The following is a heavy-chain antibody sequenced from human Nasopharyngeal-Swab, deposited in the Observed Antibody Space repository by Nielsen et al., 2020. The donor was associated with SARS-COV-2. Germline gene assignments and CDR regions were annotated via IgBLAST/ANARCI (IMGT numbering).Heavy chain of an antibody. CDR2: IHYSGST. CDR3: ATHPRGQLDPFDY. CDR1: GASITTSY. D-gene: IGHD6-13*01. V-gene: IGHV4-59*08. Sequence: SETLSLTCTVPGASITTSYWSWIRQPPGKGLEWIGYIHYSGSTNYNPSLKSRVTISKDTSKNQFSLNLNSVTAADTAVYYCATHPRGQLDPFDYWGQGSLVTVSS. J-gene: IGHJ4*02.